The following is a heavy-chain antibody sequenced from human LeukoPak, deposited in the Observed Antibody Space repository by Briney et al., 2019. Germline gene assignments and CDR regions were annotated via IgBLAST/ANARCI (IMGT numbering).Heavy chain of an antibody. D-gene: IGHD6-19*01. V-gene: IGHV4-38-2*01. CDR1: GYSISNGYY. J-gene: IGHJ6*04. CDR2: IYHSGSP. CDR3: ARHRGGAVAALTLDV. Sequence: PSETLSLTCAVSGYSISNGYYWGWIRQPPGKGLEWIGSIYHSGSPYYNPSLKSRVTISLDMSKNQFSLKLSSVTAADTAVYYCARHRGGAVAALTLDVWGKGTTVTVSS.